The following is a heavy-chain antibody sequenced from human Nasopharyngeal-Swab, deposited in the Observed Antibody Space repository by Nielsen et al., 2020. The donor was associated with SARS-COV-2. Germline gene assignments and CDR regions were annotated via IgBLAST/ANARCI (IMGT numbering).Heavy chain of an antibody. CDR3: ARGEGITGTTPGAFDI. D-gene: IGHD1-7*01. J-gene: IGHJ3*02. V-gene: IGHV4-34*01. Sequence: WIRQPPGKGLEWIGEINHSGSTDYNPSLKSRATISVDTSKNQFSLKLSSVTAADTAVYYCARGEGITGTTPGAFDIWGQGTMVTVSS. CDR2: INHSGST.